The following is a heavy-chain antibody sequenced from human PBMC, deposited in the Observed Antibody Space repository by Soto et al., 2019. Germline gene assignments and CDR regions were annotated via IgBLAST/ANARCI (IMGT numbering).Heavy chain of an antibody. CDR2: IKSKTDGGTT. J-gene: IGHJ6*03. CDR3: TTDVSMVATQHYYYYYYMDV. D-gene: IGHD5-12*01. CDR1: GFTFSNAW. Sequence: GGSLRLSCAASGFTFSNAWMSWVRQAPGKGLEWVGRIKSKTDGGTTDYAAPVKGRFTISRDDSKNTLYLQMNSLKTEDTAVYYCTTDVSMVATQHYYYYYYMDVWGKGTTVTVSS. V-gene: IGHV3-15*01.